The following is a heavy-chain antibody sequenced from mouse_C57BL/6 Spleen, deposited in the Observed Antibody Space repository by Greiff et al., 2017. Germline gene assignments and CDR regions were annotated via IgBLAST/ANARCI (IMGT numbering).Heavy chain of an antibody. J-gene: IGHJ2*01. Sequence: QVQLKESGPELVKPGASVKLSCKASGYTFTSYDINWVKQRPGQGLEWIGWIYPRDGSTKYNEKFKGKATLTVDTSSSTAYMELHSLTSEDSAVYFCVRGGSSGLFDYWGQGTTLTVSS. V-gene: IGHV1-85*01. CDR1: GYTFTSYD. D-gene: IGHD3-2*02. CDR3: VRGGSSGLFDY. CDR2: IYPRDGST.